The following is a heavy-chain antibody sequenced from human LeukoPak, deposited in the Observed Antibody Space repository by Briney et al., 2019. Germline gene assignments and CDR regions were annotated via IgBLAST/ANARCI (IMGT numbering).Heavy chain of an antibody. CDR3: ARVSYQEGVDY. J-gene: IGHJ4*02. V-gene: IGHV4-61*02. CDR2: ISPSGST. D-gene: IGHD2-2*01. CDR1: GGSINGGNCY. Sequence: PSQTLSPTCTVSGGSINGGNCYWTWLRQPAGKGLEWIGGISPSGSTNHNPSLTSRVTISVDTSKNQFSLKLNFVTAADTAVYYCARVSYQEGVDYWGQGTLVTVSS.